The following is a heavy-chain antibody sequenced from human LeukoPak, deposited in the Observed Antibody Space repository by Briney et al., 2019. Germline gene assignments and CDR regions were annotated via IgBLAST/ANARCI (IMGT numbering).Heavy chain of an antibody. CDR2: IYYSGST. CDR3: ATSADYDPFDY. D-gene: IGHD4-17*01. J-gene: IGHJ4*02. CDR1: GGSISSYY. Sequence: SETLSLTCTVSGGSISSYYWSWIRQPPGKGLEWIGYIYYSGSTNYNPSLKSRVTISVDTSKNQFSLKLSSVTAADTAVYYCATSADYDPFDYWGQGTLVTVSS. V-gene: IGHV4-59*08.